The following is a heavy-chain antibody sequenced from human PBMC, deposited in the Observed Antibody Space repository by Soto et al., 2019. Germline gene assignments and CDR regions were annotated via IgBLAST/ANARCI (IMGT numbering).Heavy chain of an antibody. V-gene: IGHV3-33*06. CDR2: IGYDGNNK. Sequence: QVQLVESGGGVVQPGRSLRLSCAASGFTFSNYGMHWVRQAPGKVLEWVAVIGYDGNNKYYADSVKGRFTISRDSSKNMVYLQMNSLRAEDTAVYYCAKDFQRIIPNDPWWGIDVLGQGTTATASS. CDR3: AKDFQRIIPNDPWWGIDV. CDR1: GFTFSNYG. J-gene: IGHJ6*02. D-gene: IGHD2-8*02.